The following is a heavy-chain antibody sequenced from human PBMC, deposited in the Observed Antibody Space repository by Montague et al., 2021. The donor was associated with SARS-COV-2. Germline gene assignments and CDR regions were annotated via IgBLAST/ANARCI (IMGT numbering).Heavy chain of an antibody. CDR2: INHGGIT. D-gene: IGHD3-22*01. Sequence: SETLSLTCAVYGGSFNDYYWSWIRQSPGKGLEWIGEINHGGITNXSPSLKSRVTISADTSKNQFSLKLKSVTAADTANYYCARGHQGVAMIVVVMIGAEYYFDYWGQGSLVTVSS. J-gene: IGHJ4*02. V-gene: IGHV4-34*01. CDR3: ARGHQGVAMIVVVMIGAEYYFDY. CDR1: GGSFNDYY.